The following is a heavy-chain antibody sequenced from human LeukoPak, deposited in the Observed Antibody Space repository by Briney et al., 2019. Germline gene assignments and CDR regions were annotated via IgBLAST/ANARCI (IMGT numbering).Heavy chain of an antibody. D-gene: IGHD1-26*01. V-gene: IGHV3-23*01. CDR2: IIGSSEST. J-gene: IGHJ6*03. CDR1: GFTFSSYA. CDR3: AKEGGDSGSYYELYYYCMDV. Sequence: GGSLRLSCAASGFTFSSYAMSWVRQAPGKGLEWVSTIIGSSESTYYADSVKGRFTMSRDNSKNTLYLQMSSLRDEDTAVYYCAKEGGDSGSYYELYYYCMDVWGKGTTVTVSS.